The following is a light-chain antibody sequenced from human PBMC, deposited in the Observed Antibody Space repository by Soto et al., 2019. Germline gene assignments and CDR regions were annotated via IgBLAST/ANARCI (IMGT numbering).Light chain of an antibody. J-gene: IGLJ1*01. CDR1: SSDVGSYNL. CDR2: EGT. CDR3: YSYAGEKLYV. Sequence: QSVLTQPASVSASPGQSITIPCTGTSSDVGSYNLVSWFQQHPGKVPKLLIYEGTKRPSGLSDRFSGSKSGNTASLTISGLQAEDEADYYCYSYAGEKLYVFGNWTKVTVL. V-gene: IGLV2-23*01.